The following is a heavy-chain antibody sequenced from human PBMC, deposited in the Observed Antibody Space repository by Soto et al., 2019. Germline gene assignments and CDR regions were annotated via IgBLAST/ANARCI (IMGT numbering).Heavy chain of an antibody. V-gene: IGHV3-23*01. CDR3: AKGYDLSSSWYVPPYYDYGMDV. Sequence: GGSLRLSCTASGFTFSSYAMSWVRQAPGKGLEWVSAISGGGGSTYYADSEKARLTISRDNSTNTLYLQMNSLRAEDTAVYYCAKGYDLSSSWYVPPYYDYGMDVWGQGTTVTVSS. CDR2: ISGGGGST. D-gene: IGHD6-13*01. CDR1: GFTFSSYA. J-gene: IGHJ6*02.